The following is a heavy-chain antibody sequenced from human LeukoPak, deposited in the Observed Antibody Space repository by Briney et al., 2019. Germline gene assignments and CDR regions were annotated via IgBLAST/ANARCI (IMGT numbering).Heavy chain of an antibody. D-gene: IGHD1-1*01. Sequence: SETLSLTRTVSGDSITTDNFFWTWTPRPAGNGLECIGRVKPSGGTDYNPSLTSRVIISVDTSRTQYSLRLSSVTAAYTAVYYCARDRSGYLDYWGQGTLVTVSS. CDR1: GDSITTDNFF. V-gene: IGHV4-61*02. CDR3: ARDRSGYLDY. J-gene: IGHJ4*02. CDR2: VKPSGGT.